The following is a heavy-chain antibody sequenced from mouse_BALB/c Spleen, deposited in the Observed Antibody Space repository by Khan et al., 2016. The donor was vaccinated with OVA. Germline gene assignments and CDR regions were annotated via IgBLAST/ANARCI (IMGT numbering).Heavy chain of an antibody. Sequence: VQLKQSGPELVKPGASVKISCKASGYSFTGYFMNWVMQSHGKSLEWIGRINPHIGETFYNQKFKGKATLTVDESSSTAHMELRSHASEDSAVYYCARMYRSDFDYWGQGTTLTVSS. CDR2: INPHIGET. CDR1: GYSFTGYF. J-gene: IGHJ2*01. V-gene: IGHV1-20*02. CDR3: ARMYRSDFDY. D-gene: IGHD1-1*01.